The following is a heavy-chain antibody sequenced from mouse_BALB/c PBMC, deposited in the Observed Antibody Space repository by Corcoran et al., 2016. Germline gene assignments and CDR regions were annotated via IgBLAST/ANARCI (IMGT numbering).Heavy chain of an antibody. CDR1: GYTFSSYW. D-gene: IGHD1-1*01. CDR3: ARNYGSSYDWYFDV. J-gene: IGHJ1*01. V-gene: IGHV1-9*01. CDR2: ILPGSGST. Sequence: QVQLQQSGAELMKPGASVKISCKATGYTFSSYWLEWVKQRPGHGLEWIGEILPGSGSTNYNEKFKGKATFTADTSSNTAYMQLSSLTSEDSAVYYCARNYGSSYDWYFDVWGAGTTVTVSS.